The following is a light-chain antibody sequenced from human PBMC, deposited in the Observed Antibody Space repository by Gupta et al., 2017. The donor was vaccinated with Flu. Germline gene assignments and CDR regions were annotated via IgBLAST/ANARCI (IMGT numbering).Light chain of an antibody. CDR3: QHYGTSRT. J-gene: IGKJ1*01. CDR2: DAS. Sequence: EIVLTQSPGTLSLSPGERATLSCRASQSVSSSYLAWYQQKPGQAPRLLIYDASSRATGIPDRFSGSGSGTDFTLTSSRLEPEDFAVYYCQHYGTSRTFGQGTKVEIK. V-gene: IGKV3-20*01. CDR1: QSVSSSY.